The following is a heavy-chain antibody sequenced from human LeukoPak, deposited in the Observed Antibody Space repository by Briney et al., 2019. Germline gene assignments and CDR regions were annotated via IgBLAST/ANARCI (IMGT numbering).Heavy chain of an antibody. CDR1: EFTFSSYG. V-gene: IGHV3-30*18. J-gene: IGHJ4*02. D-gene: IGHD3-16*02. CDR2: ISYDASNK. CDR3: AKDWWGVSSGLGS. Sequence: PGGSLRLSCVASEFTFSSYGMHWVRQAPGKGLEWVAVISYDASNKYYADSVKGRFTISRDNSKNTLYLQMDSLRADDTAVYYCAKDWWGVSSGLGSWGQGTLVTVSS.